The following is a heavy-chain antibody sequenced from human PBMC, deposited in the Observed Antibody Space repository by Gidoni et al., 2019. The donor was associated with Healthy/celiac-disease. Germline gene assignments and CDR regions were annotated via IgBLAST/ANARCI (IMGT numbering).Heavy chain of an antibody. D-gene: IGHD3-10*01. CDR1: GGTFSSYT. J-gene: IGHJ4*02. CDR2: IIPILGIA. CDR3: ASPAYYGSGSYHFGY. Sequence: QVQLVQSGAEVKKPGSSVKVSCKASGGTFSSYTISWVRQAPGQGLEWMGRIIPILGIANYAQKFQGRVTITADKSTSTAYMELSSLRSEDTAVYYCASPAYYGSGSYHFGYWGQGTLVTVSS. V-gene: IGHV1-69*02.